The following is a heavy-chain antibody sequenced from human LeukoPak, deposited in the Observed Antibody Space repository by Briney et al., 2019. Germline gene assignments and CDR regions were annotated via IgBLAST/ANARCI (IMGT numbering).Heavy chain of an antibody. CDR3: ARDGSGSGWYAY. Sequence: ASVKVSCKASGYTFTSYGISWVRQGPGQGLEWMGWISAYNGNTNYAQNLQGRVTMTTDTSTSTAFMELRSLRSDDTAVYYCARDGSGSGWYAYWGQGTLVTVSS. J-gene: IGHJ4*02. CDR1: GYTFTSYG. D-gene: IGHD6-19*01. CDR2: ISAYNGNT. V-gene: IGHV1-18*01.